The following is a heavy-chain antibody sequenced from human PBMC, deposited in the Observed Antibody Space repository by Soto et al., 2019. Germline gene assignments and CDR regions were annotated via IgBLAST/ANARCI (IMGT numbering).Heavy chain of an antibody. Sequence: GGSLRLSCAASGFTFSSYGTHWVRQAPGKGLEWVAVISYDGSNKYYADSVKGRFTISRDNSKNTLYLQMNSLRAEDTAVYYCAKAGWNYEAYYYGMDVWGQGTTVTVSS. CDR2: ISYDGSNK. CDR1: GFTFSSYG. V-gene: IGHV3-30*18. CDR3: AKAGWNYEAYYYGMDV. D-gene: IGHD1-7*01. J-gene: IGHJ6*02.